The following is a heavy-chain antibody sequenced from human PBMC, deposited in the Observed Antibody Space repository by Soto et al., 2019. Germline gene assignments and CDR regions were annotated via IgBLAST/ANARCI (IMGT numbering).Heavy chain of an antibody. D-gene: IGHD4-17*01. J-gene: IGHJ2*01. Sequence: SETLSLTCTVSGGSISSHYWSWIRQPPGKGLEWIGYVYYSGITNYNPSLKSRVTISVDTSKNQFSLKLSSVTAADTAAYYCAGDVRYGDDFWWYFELWGRGTLVTAYS. CDR1: GGSISSHY. V-gene: IGHV4-59*11. CDR3: AGDVRYGDDFWWYFEL. CDR2: VYYSGIT.